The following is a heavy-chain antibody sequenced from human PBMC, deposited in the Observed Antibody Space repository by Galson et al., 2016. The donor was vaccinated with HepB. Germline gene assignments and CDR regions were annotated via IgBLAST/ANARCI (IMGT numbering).Heavy chain of an antibody. CDR3: ARDFGGRLLEWSFDN. V-gene: IGHV3-11*01. Sequence: SLRLSCAASGFTFSDYYMNWIRQTPERGLEWVSYISGDGDSVSYADSVKGRFTISRDNAWNSLYLQMSSLRAEDTAVYYFARDFGGRLLEWSFDNWGQGTLVSVSA. CDR1: GFTFSDYY. J-gene: IGHJ4*02. CDR2: ISGDGDSV. D-gene: IGHD3-3*01.